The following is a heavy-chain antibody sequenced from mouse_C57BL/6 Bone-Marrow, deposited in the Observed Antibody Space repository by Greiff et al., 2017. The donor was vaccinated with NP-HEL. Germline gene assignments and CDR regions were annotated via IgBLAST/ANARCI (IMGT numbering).Heavy chain of an antibody. D-gene: IGHD1-1*01. Sequence: VQLQQSGAELMKPGASVKLSCKATGYTFTGNWIEWVKQRPGHGLEWIGEILPGSGNTYYNERFKGKATFTADTSSNTAYMQLSSLTTEDSAIYYCARDYYGGSYFDYWGQGTTLTVSS. J-gene: IGHJ2*01. CDR3: ARDYYGGSYFDY. CDR1: GYTFTGNW. CDR2: ILPGSGNT. V-gene: IGHV1-9*01.